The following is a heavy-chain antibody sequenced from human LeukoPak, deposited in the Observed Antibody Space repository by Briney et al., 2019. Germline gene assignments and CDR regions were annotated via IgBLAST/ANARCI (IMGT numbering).Heavy chain of an antibody. V-gene: IGHV1-69*01. CDR2: IIPIFGTA. CDR1: GYIFPNYW. D-gene: IGHD2-2*01. J-gene: IGHJ4*02. CDR3: ARDQRDRSRRPDIVVVPAAPLDY. Sequence: KISCKGSGYIFPNYWLGWVRQAPGQGLEWMGGIIPIFGTANYAQKFQGRVTITADESTSTAYMELSSLRSEDTAVYYCARDQRDRSRRPDIVVVPAAPLDYWGQGTLVTVSS.